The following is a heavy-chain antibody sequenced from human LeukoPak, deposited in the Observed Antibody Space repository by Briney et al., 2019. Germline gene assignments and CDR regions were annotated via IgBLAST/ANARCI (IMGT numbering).Heavy chain of an antibody. CDR2: ISYDTSDK. J-gene: IGHJ4*02. CDR1: GSTFNSYD. CDR3: AGGGGRDIDY. D-gene: IGHD1-26*01. V-gene: IGHV3-30*03. Sequence: QPGRSLRLSCAASGSTFNSYDMHWERQAPGRGLEWVAVISYDTSDKYYADSVRGRFTISRDNSKNTLYLQMNSLRTEDTAVYYSAGGGGRDIDYWGQGTLVTVSS.